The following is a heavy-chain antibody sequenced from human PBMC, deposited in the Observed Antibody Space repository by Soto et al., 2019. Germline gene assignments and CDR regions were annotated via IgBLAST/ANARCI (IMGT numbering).Heavy chain of an antibody. J-gene: IGHJ4*02. CDR3: AYLMVYATNSPFDY. CDR2: ISYDGSNK. V-gene: IGHV3-30*03. Sequence: VQLVESGGGVVQPGRSLRLSCAASGFTFSSYGMHWVRQAPGKGLEWVAVISYDGSNKYYADSVKGRFTISRDNSKNTLYLQMNSLRAEDTAVYYCAYLMVYATNSPFDYWGQGTLVTVSS. D-gene: IGHD2-8*01. CDR1: GFTFSSYG.